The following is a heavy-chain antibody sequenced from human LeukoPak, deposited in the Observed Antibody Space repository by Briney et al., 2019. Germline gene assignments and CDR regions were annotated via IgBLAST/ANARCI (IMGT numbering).Heavy chain of an antibody. J-gene: IGHJ4*02. D-gene: IGHD2-2*01. CDR2: ITSSSSYI. V-gene: IGHV3-21*01. CDR3: AVGRVPAAMISYFDY. Sequence: GSLRLSCAASGFTFSSYSMNWVRQAPGKGLEWVSSITSSSSYIYYADSVKGRFTISRDNAKNSMYLQMNSLRAEDTAVYYCAVGRVPAAMISYFDYWGQGTLVTVSS. CDR1: GFTFSSYS.